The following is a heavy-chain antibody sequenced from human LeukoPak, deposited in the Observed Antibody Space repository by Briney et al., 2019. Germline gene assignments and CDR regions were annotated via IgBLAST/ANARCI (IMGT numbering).Heavy chain of an antibody. V-gene: IGHV3-73*01. Sequence: QAGGSLRLSCAASGFTFSGSAMHWVRQASGKGLEWVGRIRSKANSYATAYAASVKGRFTVSRDDSTNTASLQMNSLKTEDTAVYYCTHAFYIWGQGIMVTVSS. CDR3: THAFYI. CDR1: GFTFSGSA. J-gene: IGHJ3*02. CDR2: IRSKANSYAT.